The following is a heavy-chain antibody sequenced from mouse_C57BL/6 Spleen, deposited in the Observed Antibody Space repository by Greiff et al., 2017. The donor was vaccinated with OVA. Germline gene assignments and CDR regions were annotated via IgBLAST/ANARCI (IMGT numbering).Heavy chain of an antibody. J-gene: IGHJ3*01. CDR2: IYPGDGDT. Sequence: QVQLKQSGPELVKPGASVKISCKASGYAFSSSWMNWVKQRPGKGLEWIGRIYPGDGDTNYNGKFKGKATLTADKSSSTAYMQLSSLTSEDSAVYFCARSKNWDWFAYWGQGTLVTVSA. CDR3: ARSKNWDWFAY. V-gene: IGHV1-82*01. D-gene: IGHD4-1*01. CDR1: GYAFSSSW.